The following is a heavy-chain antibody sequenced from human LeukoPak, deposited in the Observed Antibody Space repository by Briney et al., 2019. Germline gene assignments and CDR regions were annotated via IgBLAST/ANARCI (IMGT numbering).Heavy chain of an antibody. J-gene: IGHJ5*02. Sequence: GGSLRLSCAASGFTFNNYAMSGVRQAPGKGLEWLSSIGGSGGSTYSADSVKGRFTISRDNSKNALYLQLNSLRAEDTAVYYCAKGMVPGFDPWGQGTLVTVSS. CDR1: GFTFNNYA. V-gene: IGHV3-23*01. CDR3: AKGMVPGFDP. D-gene: IGHD2-15*01. CDR2: IGGSGGST.